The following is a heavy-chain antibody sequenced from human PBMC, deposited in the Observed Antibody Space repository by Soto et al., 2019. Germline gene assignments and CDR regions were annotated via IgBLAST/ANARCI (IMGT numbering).Heavy chain of an antibody. Sequence: EVQLVESGGGLVQPGGSLRLSCAASGFGVSNNYMSWVRQAPGKGLEWVSAINSGGNTYYADSVKGRFTISRDNSKNTVYLHMNSVGAEDTAVYYCARGGARYGYGEYYYYGMDVWGQGTTVTVSS. CDR3: ARGGARYGYGEYYYYGMDV. CDR2: INSGGNT. V-gene: IGHV3-66*01. J-gene: IGHJ6*02. CDR1: GFGVSNNY. D-gene: IGHD3-16*01.